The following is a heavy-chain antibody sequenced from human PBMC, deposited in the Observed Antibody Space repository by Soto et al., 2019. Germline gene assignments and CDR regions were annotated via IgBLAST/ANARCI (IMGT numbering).Heavy chain of an antibody. CDR2: IIPIFGTA. Sequence: SVKVSCKASGGTFSSYAISWVRQAPGQGLEWMGGIIPIFGTANYAQKFQGRVTVTADESTSTAYMELSSLRSEDTAVYYCAREGWLHRAMDYWGQGTLVTVPQ. V-gene: IGHV1-69*13. D-gene: IGHD5-12*01. CDR3: AREGWLHRAMDY. J-gene: IGHJ4*02. CDR1: GGTFSSYA.